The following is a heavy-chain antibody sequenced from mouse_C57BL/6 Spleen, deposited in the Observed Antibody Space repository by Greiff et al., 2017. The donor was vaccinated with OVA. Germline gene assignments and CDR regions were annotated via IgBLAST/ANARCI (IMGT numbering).Heavy chain of an antibody. CDR1: GYTFTSYW. D-gene: IGHD2-4*01. CDR3: AREGLRRVDCFDY. J-gene: IGHJ2*01. Sequence: QVQLQQPGAELVKPGASVKMSCKASGYTFTSYWITWVKQRPGQGLEWIGDIYPGSGSTNYNEKFKSKATLTVDTSSSTAYMQLSSLTSEDSAVYYCAREGLRRVDCFDYWGQGTTLTVSS. V-gene: IGHV1-55*01. CDR2: IYPGSGST.